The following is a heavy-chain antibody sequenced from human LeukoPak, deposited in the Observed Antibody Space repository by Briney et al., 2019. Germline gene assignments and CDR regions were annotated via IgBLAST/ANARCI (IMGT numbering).Heavy chain of an antibody. V-gene: IGHV4-34*01. Sequence: PSETLSLTCAVYGGSFSGYYWSWIRQPPGKGLEWIGEINHSGSTNYNPSLKSRVTISVDTSKNQFSLKLSSVTAADTAVYYCARPTNFKGYCSGGSCLRDAFDIWGQRTMVTVSS. J-gene: IGHJ3*02. CDR2: INHSGST. CDR3: ARPTNFKGYCSGGSCLRDAFDI. D-gene: IGHD2-15*01. CDR1: GGSFSGYY.